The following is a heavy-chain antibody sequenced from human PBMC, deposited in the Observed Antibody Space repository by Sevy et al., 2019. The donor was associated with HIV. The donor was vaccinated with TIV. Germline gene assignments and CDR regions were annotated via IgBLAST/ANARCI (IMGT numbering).Heavy chain of an antibody. CDR3: ARDLYSGYADYYYYGMDV. CDR1: GFRFINHA. V-gene: IGHV3-30*04. CDR2: ISYDGSNK. D-gene: IGHD5-12*01. Sequence: GGSLRLSCAASGFRFINHAIHWVRQAPGKGLEWVAVISYDGSNKYYADSVKGRFTISRDTFKSTVYLEMDSLRGDDTAVYYYARDLYSGYADYYYYGMDVWGQGTTVTVSS. J-gene: IGHJ6*02.